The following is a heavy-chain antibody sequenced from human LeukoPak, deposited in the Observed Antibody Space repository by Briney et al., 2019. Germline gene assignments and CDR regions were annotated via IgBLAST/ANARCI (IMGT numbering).Heavy chain of an antibody. CDR3: ANGGELQPFDY. CDR1: GFTFSTYG. D-gene: IGHD1-26*01. J-gene: IGHJ4*02. CDR2: ISYDGSNK. V-gene: IGHV3-30*18. Sequence: GGSLRLSCAASGFTFSTYGMHWVRQAPGKGLEWVAAISYDGSNKYYADSVKGRFTISRDNSKNTLFLQMNSLRAEDTAVYYCANGGELQPFDYWGQGTLVTVSS.